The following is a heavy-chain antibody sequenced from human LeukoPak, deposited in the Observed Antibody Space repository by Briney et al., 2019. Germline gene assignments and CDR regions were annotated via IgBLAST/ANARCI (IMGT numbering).Heavy chain of an antibody. V-gene: IGHV3-23*01. Sequence: GGSLRLSCAASGFTFSSYAMSWVRQAPGKGLEWVSAISGSGGSTYYADSVKGRFTISRDNSKNTLYLQMNSLRAEDTAVYYCAKADCSSTSCYVNAFGIWGQGTMVTVSS. D-gene: IGHD2-2*01. CDR3: AKADCSSTSCYVNAFGI. CDR2: ISGSGGST. CDR1: GFTFSSYA. J-gene: IGHJ3*02.